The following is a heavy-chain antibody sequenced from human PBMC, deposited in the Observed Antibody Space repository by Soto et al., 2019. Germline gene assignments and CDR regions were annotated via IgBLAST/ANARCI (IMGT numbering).Heavy chain of an antibody. J-gene: IGHJ4*02. V-gene: IGHV3-15*01. CDR3: TTDPGQYFDWLPIDY. D-gene: IGHD3-9*01. Sequence: GGSLRLSCAASGFTFSNAWMSWVRQAPGKGLEWVGRIKSKTDGGTTDYAAPVKGRFTISRDDSKNTLYLQMNSLKTEDTAVYYCTTDPGQYFDWLPIDYWGQGTLVTVSS. CDR2: IKSKTDGGTT. CDR1: GFTFSNAW.